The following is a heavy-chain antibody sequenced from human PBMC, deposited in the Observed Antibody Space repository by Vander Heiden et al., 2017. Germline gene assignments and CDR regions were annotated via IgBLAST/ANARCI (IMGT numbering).Heavy chain of an antibody. CDR2: IERKIDGGTT. J-gene: IGHJ4*02. CDR1: GFTFNNAW. CDR3: TTQGASGSLDH. D-gene: IGHD3-10*01. Sequence: EAQLVETGGGLVKPGGSLRLSCEVPGFGFTFNNAWMSWVRQAPGKGLEWVGRIERKIDGGTTDYPAPVKDRFTISRDDSKNKLFLQMNSLKIEDTAVYYCTTQGASGSLDHWGQGTLVTVSS. V-gene: IGHV3-15*04.